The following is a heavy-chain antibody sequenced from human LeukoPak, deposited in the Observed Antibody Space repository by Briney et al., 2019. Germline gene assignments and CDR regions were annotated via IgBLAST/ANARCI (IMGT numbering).Heavy chain of an antibody. D-gene: IGHD6-13*01. CDR3: ARDSQYSIDS. J-gene: IGHJ4*02. CDR1: GFTFSSYA. CDR2: IDSDGTGT. V-gene: IGHV3-74*01. Sequence: GGSLRLSCAASGFTFSSYAMSWVRQAPGKGLVWVSRIDSDGTGTTYADSVKGRFTISRDNAKNTLYLQMNSLRVEDTAVYYCARDSQYSIDSWGQGTLVTVSS.